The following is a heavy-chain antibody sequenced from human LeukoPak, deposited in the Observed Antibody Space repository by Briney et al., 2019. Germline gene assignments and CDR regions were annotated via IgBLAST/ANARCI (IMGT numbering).Heavy chain of an antibody. D-gene: IGHD3-16*02. CDR2: INHSGST. CDR3: ARGRGITFGGVIVHYYYYGMDV. J-gene: IGHJ6*02. V-gene: IGHV4-34*01. CDR1: GGSFSGYY. Sequence: SETLSLTCAVYGGSFSGYYWSWIRQPPGKGLEWIGEINHSGSTNYNPSLKSRVTISVDTSKNQFSLKLSSVTAADTAVYYCARGRGITFGGVIVHYYYYGMDVWGQGTTVTVSS.